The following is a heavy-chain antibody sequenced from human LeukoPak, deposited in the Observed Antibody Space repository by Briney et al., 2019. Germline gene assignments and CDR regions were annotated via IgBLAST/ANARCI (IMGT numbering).Heavy chain of an antibody. V-gene: IGHV4-38-2*02. Sequence: SETLSLTCTVSGYSISSGYYWGWIRQPPGKGLEWIGSIYHSGSTYYNPSLKSRVTISADTSKNQFSLKLRSVTAADTAVYYCARLSTVTTSFDYWGQGTLVTVSS. J-gene: IGHJ4*02. CDR2: IYHSGST. CDR1: GYSISSGYY. CDR3: ARLSTVTTSFDY. D-gene: IGHD4-17*01.